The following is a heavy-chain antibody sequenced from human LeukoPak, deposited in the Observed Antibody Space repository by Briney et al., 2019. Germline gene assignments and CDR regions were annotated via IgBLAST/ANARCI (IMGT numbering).Heavy chain of an antibody. V-gene: IGHV3-7*01. J-gene: IGHJ2*01. CDR2: IKQDGSEK. CDR1: GFTFSSYW. D-gene: IGHD1-26*01. CDR3: ARAGVTNRLGETYWYFDL. Sequence: GGSLRLSCAASGFTFSSYWMSWVRQAPGKGLEWVANIKQDGSEKYYVDSVKGRFTISRDNAKNSLYLQMNSLRAEDTAVYSRARAGVTNRLGETYWYFDLWGRGTLVTVSS.